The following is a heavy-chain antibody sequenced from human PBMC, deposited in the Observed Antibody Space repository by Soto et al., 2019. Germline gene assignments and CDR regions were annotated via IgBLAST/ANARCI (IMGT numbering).Heavy chain of an antibody. Sequence: QVQLVQCGAEVKKPGASVKVSCKASVYTLTSHAMHWVREDPGQRRERMGWINAGNGNTKYSQKFQGRVTITRDTSASTACMELSSLRSGDTAVYYCARFIGCGYGIDVWGQGTTVTVSS. CDR3: ARFIGCGYGIDV. CDR1: VYTLTSHA. CDR2: INAGNGNT. V-gene: IGHV1-3*01. J-gene: IGHJ6*02.